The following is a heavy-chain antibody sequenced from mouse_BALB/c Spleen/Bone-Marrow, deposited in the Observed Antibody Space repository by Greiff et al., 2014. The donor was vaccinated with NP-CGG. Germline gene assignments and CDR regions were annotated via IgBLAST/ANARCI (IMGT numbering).Heavy chain of an antibody. CDR3: ARGGCYGSRRYYYAVDY. D-gene: IGHD1-1*01. CDR2: IYPGNVNT. V-gene: IGHV1S56*01. Sequence: QVQLQQSGPELVKPGASVRISCKASGYTFTSYYLHWVKQRPGQGLEWIGWIYPGNVNTNYNEKFKDKATLTADKSSSTAYMQLSSLTSEDSAVYFCARGGCYGSRRYYYAVDYWGQGTSVTVSS. J-gene: IGHJ4*01. CDR1: GYTFTSYY.